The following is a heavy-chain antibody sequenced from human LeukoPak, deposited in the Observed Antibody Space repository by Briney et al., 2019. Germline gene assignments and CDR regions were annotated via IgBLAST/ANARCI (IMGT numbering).Heavy chain of an antibody. CDR2: INPNSGGT. CDR3: ARDDSSGWYVLFDY. CDR1: GYTFTGYY. Sequence: ASVKVSCKASGYTFTGYYMHWVRQAPGQGLEWMGWINPNSGGTNYAQKFQGRVTMTRDTSISTAYMELSRLRSDDTAVYYCARDDSSGWYVLFDYWGQGTLVTVSS. D-gene: IGHD6-19*01. V-gene: IGHV1-2*02. J-gene: IGHJ4*02.